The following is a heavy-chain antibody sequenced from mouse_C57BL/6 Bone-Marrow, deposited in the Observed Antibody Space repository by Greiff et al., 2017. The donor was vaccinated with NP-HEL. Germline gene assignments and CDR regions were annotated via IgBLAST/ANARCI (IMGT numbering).Heavy chain of an antibody. CDR3: VYITTVVFYWYFDV. CDR1: GYAFTNYL. J-gene: IGHJ1*03. Sequence: QVQLQQSGAELVRPGTSVKVSCKASGYAFTNYLIEWVKQRPGQGLEWIGVINPGSGGTNYNEKFKGKATLTADKSSSTAYMQLSSLTSEDSAVYFCVYITTVVFYWYFDVWGTGTTVTVSS. D-gene: IGHD1-1*01. CDR2: INPGSGGT. V-gene: IGHV1-54*01.